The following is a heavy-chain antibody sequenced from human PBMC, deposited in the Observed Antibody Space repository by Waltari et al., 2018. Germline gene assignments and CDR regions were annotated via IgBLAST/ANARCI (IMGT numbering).Heavy chain of an antibody. Sequence: EVQLVESGGGLVKPGGSLRLSCAASGFTFSSSRMNWVRQAPGKGLEWLASISSGSNYIYYADSLRGRFTISRDNAKNSLHLEMNSLRAEDTAVYYCARDSSGWLFDYWGQGTLVTVSS. CDR3: ARDSSGWLFDY. V-gene: IGHV3-21*06. CDR1: GFTFSSSR. CDR2: ISSGSNYI. J-gene: IGHJ4*02. D-gene: IGHD6-19*01.